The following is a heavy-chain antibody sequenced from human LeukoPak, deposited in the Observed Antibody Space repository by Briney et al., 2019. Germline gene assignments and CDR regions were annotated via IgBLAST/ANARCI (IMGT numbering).Heavy chain of an antibody. Sequence: SETLSLTCTVSGGSISCSYWSWIRQSPGKALEWIGYIYYSGSTNYNPSLKSRVIMSRDTSKNQFSLNLSSVTAADTAVYFCARQAYCSSSNCYPFGPWGQGTLVTVSS. D-gene: IGHD2-2*01. V-gene: IGHV4-59*08. CDR2: IYYSGST. CDR1: GGSISCSY. CDR3: ARQAYCSSSNCYPFGP. J-gene: IGHJ5*02.